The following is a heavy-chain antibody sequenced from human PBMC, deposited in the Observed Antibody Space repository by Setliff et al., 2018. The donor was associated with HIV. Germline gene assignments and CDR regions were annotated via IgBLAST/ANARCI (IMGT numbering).Heavy chain of an antibody. Sequence: ASVKVSCKASGYTFTSYGISWVRQAPGQGPEWMGWMNPNSGNTGYAPKLQGRVTMTRNTSISTAYMELSSLRSDDTAVYYCASSWSRVPYYGMDVWGQGTTVTVSS. CDR2: MNPNSGNT. J-gene: IGHJ6*02. CDR3: ASSWSRVPYYGMDV. CDR1: GYTFTSYG. V-gene: IGHV1-8*02. D-gene: IGHD6-13*01.